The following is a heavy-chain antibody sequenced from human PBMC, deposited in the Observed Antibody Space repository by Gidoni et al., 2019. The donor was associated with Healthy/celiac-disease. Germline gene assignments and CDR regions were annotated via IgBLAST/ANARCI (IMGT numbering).Heavy chain of an antibody. V-gene: IGHV4-30-2*01. D-gene: IGHD6-19*01. J-gene: IGHJ4*02. CDR1: GGSISSGGYS. Sequence: QLQLQESGSGLVKPSQTLSLTCAVSGGSISSGGYSWSWIRPPPGKGLEWIGYIYHSGSTYYNPSLKSRVTISVDRSKNQFSLKLSSVTAADTAVYYCARAGAVAGTRRYFDYWGQGTLVTVSS. CDR2: IYHSGST. CDR3: ARAGAVAGTRRYFDY.